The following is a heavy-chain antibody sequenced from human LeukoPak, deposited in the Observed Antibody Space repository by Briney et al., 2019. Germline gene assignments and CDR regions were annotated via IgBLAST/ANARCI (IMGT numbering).Heavy chain of an antibody. J-gene: IGHJ4*02. D-gene: IGHD6-13*01. V-gene: IGHV4-38-2*02. CDR2: IYHSGGT. Sequence: SETLSLTCTVSGYSISSGYYWGWIRQPPGEGLEWIGSIYHSGGTYYNPSLKSRVTISVDTSKNQFSLKLSSVTAADTAVYYCAREGYASSQPGYWGQGTLVTVSS. CDR1: GYSISSGYY. CDR3: AREGYASSQPGY.